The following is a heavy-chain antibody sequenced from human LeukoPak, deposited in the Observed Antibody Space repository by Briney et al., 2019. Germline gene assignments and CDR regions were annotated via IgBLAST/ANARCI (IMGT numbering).Heavy chain of an antibody. D-gene: IGHD4-4*01. V-gene: IGHV3-21*01. J-gene: IGHJ6*02. Sequence: PGGSLRLSCAASGFTFSSYSVNWVRQAPGKGLEWVSSISSSSSYIYYADSVKGRFTISRDNAKNSLYLQMNSLRAEDTAVYYCARANSNPNYYYYYGMDVWGQGTTVTVSS. CDR3: ARANSNPNYYYYYGMDV. CDR1: GFTFSSYS. CDR2: ISSSSSYI.